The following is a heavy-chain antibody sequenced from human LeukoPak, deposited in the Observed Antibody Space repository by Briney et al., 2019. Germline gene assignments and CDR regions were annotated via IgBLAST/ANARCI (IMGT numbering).Heavy chain of an antibody. D-gene: IGHD3-10*01. CDR2: IKQDGSEK. CDR3: ARVSALLWFGEPYYFDY. Sequence: GGSLRLSCAASGFTFSSYWMRWVRQAPGKGLEGVANIKQDGSEKYYVDSVKGRFTISRDNAKNSLYLQMNSLRAEDTAVYYCARVSALLWFGEPYYFDYWGQGTLVTVSS. CDR1: GFTFSSYW. J-gene: IGHJ4*02. V-gene: IGHV3-7*01.